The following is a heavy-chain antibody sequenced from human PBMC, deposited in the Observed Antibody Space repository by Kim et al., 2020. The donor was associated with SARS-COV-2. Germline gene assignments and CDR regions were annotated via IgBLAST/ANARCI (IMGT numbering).Heavy chain of an antibody. D-gene: IGHD3-9*01. V-gene: IGHV3-9*01. CDR1: GFTFDNYC. Sequence: GGSLRLSCAGSGFTFDNYCMHWVRQAPGKGLEWVSGITWNSGGIVYADSVKGRFTISRDNAKSSLYLQMNSLRAEDTALYYCVKDMTFLYDILTGYGGMDVWGLGTTVTVSS. CDR2: ITWNSGGI. CDR3: VKDMTFLYDILTGYGGMDV. J-gene: IGHJ6*02.